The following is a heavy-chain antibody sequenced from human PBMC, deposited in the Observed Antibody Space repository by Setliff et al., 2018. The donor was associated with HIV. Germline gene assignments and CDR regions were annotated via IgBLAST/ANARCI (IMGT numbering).Heavy chain of an antibody. CDR1: GYSFTSYW. Sequence: GESLKISCKGSGYSFTSYWIGWVRQMPGKGLEWMGIIYPGDSDTRYSPSFQGQVTISADKSISTAYLQWSSLKASDTAMYYCARGNHDILTGYIGYYDYWGQGTLVTVSS. CDR3: ARGNHDILTGYIGYYDY. V-gene: IGHV5-51*01. J-gene: IGHJ4*02. D-gene: IGHD3-9*01. CDR2: IYPGDSDT.